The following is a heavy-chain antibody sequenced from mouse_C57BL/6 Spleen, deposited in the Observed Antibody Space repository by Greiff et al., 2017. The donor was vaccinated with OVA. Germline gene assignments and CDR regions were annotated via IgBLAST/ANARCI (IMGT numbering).Heavy chain of an antibody. V-gene: IGHV2-6*01. D-gene: IGHD2-1*01. CDR3: ASGNPRFAY. J-gene: IGHJ3*01. CDR1: GFSLTSYG. Sequence: VKLVESGPGLVAPSQSLSITCTVSGFSLTSYGVDWVRQSPGKGLEWLGVIWGVGSTNYNSALKSRLSISKDNSKSQVFLKMNSLQTDDTAMYYCASGNPRFAYWGQGTLVTVSA. CDR2: IWGVGST.